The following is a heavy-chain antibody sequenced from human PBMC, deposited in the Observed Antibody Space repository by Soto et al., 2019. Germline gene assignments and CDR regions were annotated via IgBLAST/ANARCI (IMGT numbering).Heavy chain of an antibody. J-gene: IGHJ4*02. CDR3: ARDTGYSLWY. V-gene: IGHV3-33*01. D-gene: IGHD5-18*01. Sequence: QVQLVESGGGVVQPGRSLRLSCAASGFTFSSYGMHWVRQAPGKGLEGVAVIWYAGSNKYYADSVKGRLTISRDNAKNTVYMQMNSLRAEDTAVYYWARDTGYSLWYWGQGTLVTVSS. CDR1: GFTFSSYG. CDR2: IWYAGSNK.